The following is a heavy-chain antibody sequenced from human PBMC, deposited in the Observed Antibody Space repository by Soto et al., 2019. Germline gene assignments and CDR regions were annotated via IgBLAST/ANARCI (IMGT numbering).Heavy chain of an antibody. J-gene: IGHJ5*02. V-gene: IGHV1-18*01. CDR3: ARDPHEFWTSYWFDP. Sequence: ASVKVSCKTSGYTFNTYGINWVRQAPGQGLELMGWISAYDGKTTYAEKFQGRITLTTDTSTSTAYMELRSLRSDDTAIYYCARDPHEFWTSYWFDPWGQGTPVTVSS. D-gene: IGHD3-3*01. CDR2: ISAYDGKT. CDR1: GYTFNTYG.